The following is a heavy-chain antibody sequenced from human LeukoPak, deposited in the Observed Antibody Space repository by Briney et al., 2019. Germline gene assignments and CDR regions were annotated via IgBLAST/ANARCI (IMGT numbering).Heavy chain of an antibody. D-gene: IGHD3-22*01. J-gene: IGHJ5*02. V-gene: IGHV3-7*01. CDR1: GFTFSSYA. CDR3: ARDPPGNYFDGTGYYS. Sequence: GSLRLSCAASGFTFSSYAMSWVRQAPGKGLEWVGNIKEDGSEKNYADSVNGRFTTSRDNAKNSLYLQMNSLRVEDTAVYYCARDPPGNYFDGTGYYSWGQGTLVTVSS. CDR2: IKEDGSEK.